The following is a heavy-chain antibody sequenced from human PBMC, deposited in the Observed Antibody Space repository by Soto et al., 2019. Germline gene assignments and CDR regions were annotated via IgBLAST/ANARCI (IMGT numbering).Heavy chain of an antibody. D-gene: IGHD6-19*01. CDR1: GFTCSSHA. V-gene: IGHV3-23*01. CDR2: ITGSGDST. J-gene: IGHJ4*02. Sequence: EVQLLESGGGLVQPGGALRLSSAASGFTCSSHAMSWVRQAPGKGLECVSSITGSGDSTYYADSVKGRFTISRDKSKSPLYLQMNSLRAEDPAVYYCAKDLQFSGWLSAQTFDYWGQGTQVNVSS. CDR3: AKDLQFSGWLSAQTFDY.